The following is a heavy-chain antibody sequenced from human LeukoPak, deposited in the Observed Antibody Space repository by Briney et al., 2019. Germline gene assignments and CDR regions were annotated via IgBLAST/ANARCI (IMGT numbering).Heavy chain of an antibody. CDR2: IYVSGTT. CDR1: GFTVRDSY. J-gene: IGHJ4*02. Sequence: GGSLRLSCAASGFTVRDSYMSWVRQAPGKQLEWLAFIYVSGTTFYAASVKGRFTISRDNSKNTVYFQMNSLRAEDTALYYCGRHAYGGSPPLSWGQGTLVTVSS. V-gene: IGHV3-66*04. D-gene: IGHD3-10*01. CDR3: GRHAYGGSPPLS.